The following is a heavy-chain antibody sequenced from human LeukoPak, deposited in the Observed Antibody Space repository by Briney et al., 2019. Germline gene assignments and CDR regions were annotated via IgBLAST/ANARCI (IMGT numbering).Heavy chain of an antibody. CDR3: ARDSTARAYDI. Sequence: SETLSLTCSVSGVSITSYYWSWIRKPAGKGLEWIGRIYTSGSTNYSPSLKSRITMSVDTSNNQFSLNLSSVTAADTAVYYCARDSTARAYDIWGQGTMVTVSS. J-gene: IGHJ3*02. D-gene: IGHD2-2*01. CDR2: IYTSGST. V-gene: IGHV4-4*07. CDR1: GVSITSYY.